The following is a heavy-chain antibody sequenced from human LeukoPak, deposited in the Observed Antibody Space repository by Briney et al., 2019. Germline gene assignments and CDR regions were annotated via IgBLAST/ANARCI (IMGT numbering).Heavy chain of an antibody. CDR3: ARLGYSSSWYKIDY. D-gene: IGHD6-13*01. V-gene: IGHV4-59*08. CDR1: GGSISSHH. J-gene: IGHJ4*02. CDR2: IYSSGST. Sequence: SETLSLTCNVSGGSISSHHWSWIRQPPGKGLEWIGYIYSSGSTNYNPSLESRVTISGDTSKNQFSLKLSSVTAADTAVYYCARLGYSSSWYKIDYWGQGTLVTVSS.